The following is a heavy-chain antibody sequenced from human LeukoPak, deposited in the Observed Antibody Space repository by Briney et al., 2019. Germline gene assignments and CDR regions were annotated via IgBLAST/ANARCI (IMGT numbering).Heavy chain of an antibody. CDR3: ARDPAYGDYSAGWFDP. Sequence: GGSLRLSCAASGFTFSSYSMNWVRQAPGKGLEWVSSISSSSSYIYYADSVKGRFTISRDNAKNSLYLQMNSLRAEDTAVYYCARDPAYGDYSAGWFDPWGQGTLVTVSS. CDR2: ISSSSSYI. J-gene: IGHJ5*02. CDR1: GFTFSSYS. V-gene: IGHV3-21*01. D-gene: IGHD4-17*01.